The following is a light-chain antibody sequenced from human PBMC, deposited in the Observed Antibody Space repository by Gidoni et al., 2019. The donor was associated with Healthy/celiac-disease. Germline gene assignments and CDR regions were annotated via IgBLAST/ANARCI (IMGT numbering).Light chain of an antibody. CDR2: DAS. Sequence: VLTQSPATLSLSPGERATLSCRASQSVRSYLAWYQQKPGQAPRLLIYDASNRATGIPDRFSGSGSGTDFTLTISSLEPEDFAVYYCQQLTTFGQGTKLEIK. CDR1: QSVRSY. CDR3: QQLTT. V-gene: IGKV3-11*01. J-gene: IGKJ2*01.